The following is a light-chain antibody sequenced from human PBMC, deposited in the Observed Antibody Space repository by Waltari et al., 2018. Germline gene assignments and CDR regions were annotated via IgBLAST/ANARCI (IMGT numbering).Light chain of an antibody. CDR2: DVS. Sequence: QSALTQPASVSGSPGQSITIPCTGTSSDVGGYNYVSWYQQHPGKAPKLMIYDVSNRPSGVSNRFSGAKSGNTASLTISGLQAEDEADYYCSSYTSSSTVVFVGGTKLTVL. CDR3: SSYTSSSTVV. CDR1: SSDVGGYNY. V-gene: IGLV2-14*01. J-gene: IGLJ2*01.